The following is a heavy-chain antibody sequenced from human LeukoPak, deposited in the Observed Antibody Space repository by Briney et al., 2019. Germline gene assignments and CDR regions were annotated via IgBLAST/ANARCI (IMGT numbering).Heavy chain of an antibody. CDR3: ARGLGYCSSTSCYPYFDY. D-gene: IGHD2-2*01. V-gene: IGHV4-4*02. CDR1: GGSISSSNW. CDR2: IYRSGNT. Sequence: SETLSLTCAVSGGSISSSNWWSWVRQPPGKGLEWLGEIYRSGNTNYNPSLKRRVTISVDLSKNQFSLNLRSVTAADTAVYYCARGLGYCSSTSCYPYFDYWGQGTLVTVSS. J-gene: IGHJ4*02.